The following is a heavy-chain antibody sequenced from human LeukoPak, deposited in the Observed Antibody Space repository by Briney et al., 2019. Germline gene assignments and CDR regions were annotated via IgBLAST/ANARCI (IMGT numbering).Heavy chain of an antibody. CDR3: ARGPAYDSSGYPYYYYYMDV. CDR2: MNPNSGNT. CDR1: GYTFTSYD. V-gene: IGHV1-8*01. Sequence: GASVTVSCKASGYTFTSYDINWVRQATGQGLEWMGWMNPNSGNTGYAQKFQGRVTMTRNTSISTAYMELSSLRSEDTAVYYCARGPAYDSSGYPYYYYYMDVWGKGTTVTISS. J-gene: IGHJ6*03. D-gene: IGHD3-22*01.